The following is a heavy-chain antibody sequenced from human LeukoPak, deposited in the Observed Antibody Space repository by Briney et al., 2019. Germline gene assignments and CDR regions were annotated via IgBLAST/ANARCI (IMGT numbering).Heavy chain of an antibody. J-gene: IGHJ6*03. D-gene: IGHD6-13*01. CDR3: ARGGAAPTPYYYYYYMDV. V-gene: IGHV3-53*01. Sequence: GGSLRLSCAASGFTVSSNYMSWVRQAPGKGLEWVSVIYSGGSTYYADSVKGRFTISRDNSKNTLYLQVNSLRAEDTAVYYCARGGAAPTPYYYYYYMDVWGKGTTVTASS. CDR2: IYSGGST. CDR1: GFTVSSNY.